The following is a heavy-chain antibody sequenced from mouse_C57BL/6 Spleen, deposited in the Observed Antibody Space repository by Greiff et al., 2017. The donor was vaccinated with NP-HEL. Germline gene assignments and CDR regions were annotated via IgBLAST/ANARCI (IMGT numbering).Heavy chain of an antibody. J-gene: IGHJ2*01. Sequence: QVQLQQPGAELVRPGTSVKLSCKASGYTFTSYWMHWVKQRPGQGLEWIGVIDPSDSYTNYNQKFKGKATLTVDTSSSTAYMQLSSLTSEDSAVYYCARGGGQLRLFDYWGKGTTLTVSS. CDR1: GYTFTSYW. D-gene: IGHD3-2*02. V-gene: IGHV1-59*01. CDR3: ARGGGQLRLFDY. CDR2: IDPSDSYT.